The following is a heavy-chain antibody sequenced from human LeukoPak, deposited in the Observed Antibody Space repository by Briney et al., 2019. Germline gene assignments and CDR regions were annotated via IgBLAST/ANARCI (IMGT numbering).Heavy chain of an antibody. CDR2: INTDGSST. D-gene: IGHD2-2*01. CDR3: GVVPAATRGVD. Sequence: GSLRLSCAASGFTFSSYWMHWVRQAPGKGLVWVSRINTDGSSTSYADSVKGRFTISRDNAKNSLYLQMNSLRAEDTAVYYCGVVPAATRGVDWGQGAPVTVSS. CDR1: GFTFSSYW. V-gene: IGHV3-74*01. J-gene: IGHJ4*02.